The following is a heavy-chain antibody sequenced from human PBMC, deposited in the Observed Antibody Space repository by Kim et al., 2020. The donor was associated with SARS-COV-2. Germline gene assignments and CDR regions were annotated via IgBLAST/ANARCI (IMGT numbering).Heavy chain of an antibody. CDR3: ARRGARVVED. D-gene: IGHD1-26*01. CDR1: GGSISSYY. V-gene: IGHV4-59*08. Sequence: SETLSLTCTVSGGSISSYYWSWIRQPPGKGLEWIGYIYYSGSTNYNPSLKSRVTISVDTSKNQFSLKLSSVTAADTAVYYCARRGARVVEDWGQGTLVTVSS. J-gene: IGHJ4*02. CDR2: IYYSGST.